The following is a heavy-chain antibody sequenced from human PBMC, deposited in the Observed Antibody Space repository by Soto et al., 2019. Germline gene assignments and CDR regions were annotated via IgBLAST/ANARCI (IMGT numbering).Heavy chain of an antibody. J-gene: IGHJ6*01. CDR1: GYSFTSYW. CDR3: ARQSRYSSSDPHDYYCYRMEV. V-gene: IGHV5-51*01. Sequence: GESLKISCKGSGYSFTSYWIGWVRQIPWKGLEWVVIIYPGDSDSRYSPSFQGQVNISAGKSLSTAYLQWSSLTASDTAMYYCARQSRYSSSDPHDYYCYRMEVWGPGTPVTFSS. D-gene: IGHD6-6*01. CDR2: IYPGDSDS.